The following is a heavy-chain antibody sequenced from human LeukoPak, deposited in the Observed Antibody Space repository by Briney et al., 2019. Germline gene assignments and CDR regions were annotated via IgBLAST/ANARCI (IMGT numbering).Heavy chain of an antibody. CDR1: GGSISSGGYS. CDR3: ARQYLGSYFGWFDP. Sequence: SETLSLTCAVSGGSISSGGYSWSWIRQPPGKGLGWIGYIYHSGSTYYNPSFKSRVTISVDTSKNQFSLRLSSVTAADTAVYYCARQYLGSYFGWFDPWGQGTLVTVSS. CDR2: IYHSGST. D-gene: IGHD1-26*01. V-gene: IGHV4-30-2*01. J-gene: IGHJ5*02.